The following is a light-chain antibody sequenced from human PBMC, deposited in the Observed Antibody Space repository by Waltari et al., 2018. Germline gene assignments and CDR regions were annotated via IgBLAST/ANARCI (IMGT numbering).Light chain of an antibody. CDR3: QQYDSSPLT. J-gene: IGKJ4*02. Sequence: EIVLTQSPATLSLSPGDRGTLSCRASQSLNINYLAWYQQKPGRSPRLPIYGTSTMATGTPDMFIGSGSGTDFTLTISRLEPEAVAGYFCQQYDSSPLTFGGGARVEIK. V-gene: IGKV3-20*01. CDR2: GTS. CDR1: QSLNINY.